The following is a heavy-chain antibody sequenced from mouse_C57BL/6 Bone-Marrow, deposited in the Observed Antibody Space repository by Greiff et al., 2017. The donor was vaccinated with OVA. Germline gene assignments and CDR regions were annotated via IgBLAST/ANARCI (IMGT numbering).Heavy chain of an antibody. J-gene: IGHJ2*01. CDR1: GYTFTDYY. V-gene: IGHV1-26*01. D-gene: IGHD2-4*01. CDR3: ARDDCDEEVYFDY. CDR2: INPNNGGT. Sequence: VQLQQSGPELVKPGASVKISCKASGYTFTDYYMNWVKQSHGQSLEWIGDINPNNGGTSYNQKFKGKATLTVDKSSSTAYMELRSLTSEDSAVYYCARDDCDEEVYFDYWGQGTTLTVSS.